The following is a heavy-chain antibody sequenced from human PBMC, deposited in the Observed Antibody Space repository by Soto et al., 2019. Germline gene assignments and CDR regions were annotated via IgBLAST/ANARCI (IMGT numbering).Heavy chain of an antibody. D-gene: IGHD4-17*01. V-gene: IGHV2-5*02. J-gene: IGHJ4*02. CDR1: GFSLSNSGVG. CDR2: IYGDNDK. CDR3: AHCTLHDYGDYDPGTSHVFDS. Sequence: QITLKESGPSPVKPTQTLTVTCTFSGFSLSNSGVGVAWIRQPPGKALEWLALIYGDNDKRYSPSLKTRLTIPKDTSKIPVVLTTTNMDPVDTATYYCAHCTLHDYGDYDPGTSHVFDSWGQGTLVTVSS.